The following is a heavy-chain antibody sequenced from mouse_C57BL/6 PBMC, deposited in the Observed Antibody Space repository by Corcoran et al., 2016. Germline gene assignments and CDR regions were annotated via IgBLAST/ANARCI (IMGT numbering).Heavy chain of an antibody. CDR2: IYPGDGDT. CDR3: ASGPYPAWFAY. V-gene: IGHV1-80*01. Sequence: QVQLQQSGAELVKPGASVKISCKASGYAFSSYWMNWVKQRPGKGLEWIGQIYPGDGDTNYNGKFKGKATLTADKSSSTAYMQLSSLTSEDSVVYFCASGPYPAWFAYWGQGTLVTVSA. J-gene: IGHJ3*01. CDR1: GYAFSSYW. D-gene: IGHD3-1*01.